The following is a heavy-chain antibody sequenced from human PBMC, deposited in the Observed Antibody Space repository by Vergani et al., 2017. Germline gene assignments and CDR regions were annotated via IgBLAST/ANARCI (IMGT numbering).Heavy chain of an antibody. V-gene: IGHV1-2*02. J-gene: IGHJ4*02. CDR3: AREQWLPTLSIDD. Sequence: QVQLVQSGAEVKKPGASVKVSCKASGYTFTGYYMHWVRQAPGQGLEWMGWINPNSGGTNYAQKFQGRVTMTRETSISTAYMEMSMLRSDDRAVYYCAREQWLPTLSIDDWGQGTLVTVSS. CDR1: GYTFTGYY. D-gene: IGHD6-19*01. CDR2: INPNSGGT.